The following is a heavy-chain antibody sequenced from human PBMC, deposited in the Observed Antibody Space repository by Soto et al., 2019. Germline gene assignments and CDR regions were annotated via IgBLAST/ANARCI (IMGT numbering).Heavy chain of an antibody. Sequence: QVQLQESGPGLVKPSETLSLTCTVSGGSISSYYWSWIRQPAGQGLEWIGRTYTIGSTNYNPSLKRRVTLSVDTSKNPRSPKLGPVSAADTAVYYWARARDYCSSTSCYEGDWFDPWGQGTLGTVSS. CDR1: GGSISSYY. CDR3: ARARDYCSSTSCYEGDWFDP. J-gene: IGHJ5*02. CDR2: TYTIGST. D-gene: IGHD2-2*01. V-gene: IGHV4-4*07.